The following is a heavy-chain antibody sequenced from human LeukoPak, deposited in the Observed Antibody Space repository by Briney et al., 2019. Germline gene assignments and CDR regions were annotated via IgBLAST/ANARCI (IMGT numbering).Heavy chain of an antibody. CDR1: GFTFSNYD. CDR3: ARDPGGVVYFDY. CDR2: IWYDGSNK. Sequence: GGSLRLSCAVSGFTFSNYDMHWVRQAPGKGLEWVAVIWYDGSNKYYADSVKGRFTISRDNSKNTLYLQMNTLRAEDTAVYYCARDPGGVVYFDYWGQGTLVTVSS. V-gene: IGHV3-33*01. J-gene: IGHJ4*02. D-gene: IGHD2-8*01.